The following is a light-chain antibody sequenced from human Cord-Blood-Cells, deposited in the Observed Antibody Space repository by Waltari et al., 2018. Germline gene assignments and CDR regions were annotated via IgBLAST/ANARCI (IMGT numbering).Light chain of an antibody. J-gene: IGKJ2*01. Sequence: DIVMTQSPDSLAGSLGERSTINCKSSQSVLYSSNNNNYLAWYQQKPGQPPKLLIYWAYTRESGVPDRFSGSGYGTDFTLTISSLQAEDVAVYYCQEYYSTTYNVRHGTKLEIK. CDR3: QEYYSTTYN. CDR2: WAY. CDR1: QSVLYSSNNNNY. V-gene: IGKV4-1*01.